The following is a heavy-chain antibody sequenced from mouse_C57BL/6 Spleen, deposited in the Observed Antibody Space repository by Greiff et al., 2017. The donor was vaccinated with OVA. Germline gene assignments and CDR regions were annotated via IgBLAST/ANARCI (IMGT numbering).Heavy chain of an antibody. CDR1: GYAFSSYW. CDR2: IYPGDGDT. J-gene: IGHJ3*01. V-gene: IGHV1-80*01. CDR3: ARGEDYYGGFAY. D-gene: IGHD2-1*01. Sequence: LVESGAELVKPGASVKISCKASGYAFSSYWMNWVKQRPGKGLEWIGQIYPGDGDTNYNGKFKGKATLTADKSSSTAYMQLSSLTSEDSAVYFCARGEDYYGGFAYWGQGTLVTVSA.